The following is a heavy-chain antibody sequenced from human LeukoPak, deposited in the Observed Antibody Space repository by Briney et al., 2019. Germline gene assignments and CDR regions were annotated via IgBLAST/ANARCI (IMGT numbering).Heavy chain of an antibody. J-gene: IGHJ5*02. D-gene: IGHD3-10*01. V-gene: IGHV1-69*06. CDR2: IIPIFGTA. CDR3: ATAYGSGRYNWFDP. CDR1: GGTFSSYA. Sequence: ASVKVSCKASGGTFSSYAISWVRQAPGQGLEWMGGIIPIFGTANYAQKFQGRVTITADKSTSTAYMELSSLRSEDTAVYYCATAYGSGRYNWFDPWGQGTLVTVSS.